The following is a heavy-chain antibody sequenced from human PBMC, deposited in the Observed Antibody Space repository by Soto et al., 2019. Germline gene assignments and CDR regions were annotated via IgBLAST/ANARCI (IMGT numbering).Heavy chain of an antibody. V-gene: IGHV3-74*01. Sequence: QPGGSLRLSCAASGFTFSRYWMHWVRQTPGKGLVWVSRINPDGSDTDYADSVKGRFTISRDNAKNTLFLQMDSLRAEDTAVFYCGRGGSDSPMAPSYWGQGTLVTVSS. CDR2: INPDGSDT. CDR3: GRGGSDSPMAPSY. J-gene: IGHJ4*02. D-gene: IGHD5-18*01. CDR1: GFTFSRYW.